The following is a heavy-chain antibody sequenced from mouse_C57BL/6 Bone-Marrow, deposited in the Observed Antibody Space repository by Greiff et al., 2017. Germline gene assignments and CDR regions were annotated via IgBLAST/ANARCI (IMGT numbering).Heavy chain of an antibody. Sequence: QVQLQQSGAELAKPGASVKLSCKASGYTFTSYWMNWVKQRPGQGLEWIGDINPSSGYTKYNQKFKDKATLTADKSSSTAYMQLSSLTYEDSAVYYCARGLGRWYFDVWGTGTTVTVSS. J-gene: IGHJ1*03. CDR2: INPSSGYT. CDR1: GYTFTSYW. CDR3: ARGLGRWYFDV. V-gene: IGHV1-7*01. D-gene: IGHD4-1*01.